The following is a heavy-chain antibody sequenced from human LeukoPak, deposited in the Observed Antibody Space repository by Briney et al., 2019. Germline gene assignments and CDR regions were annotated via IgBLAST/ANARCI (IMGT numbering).Heavy chain of an antibody. CDR1: GGSISSGGYY. Sequence: PSETLSLTCTVSGGSISSGGYYWSWIRQHPGKGLEWIGYIYYSGSTNYNPSLKSRVTISVDTSKNQFSLKLSSVTAADTAVYYCARDRGIAARPGYYGMDVWGQGTTVTVSS. CDR2: IYYSGST. D-gene: IGHD6-6*01. CDR3: ARDRGIAARPGYYGMDV. J-gene: IGHJ6*02. V-gene: IGHV4-61*08.